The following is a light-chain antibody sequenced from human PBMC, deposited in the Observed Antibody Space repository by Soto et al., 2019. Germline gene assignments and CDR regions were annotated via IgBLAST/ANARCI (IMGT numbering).Light chain of an antibody. CDR1: SNDVGAYNY. J-gene: IGLJ1*01. Sequence: QSVLTQPASVSGSPGQSITVSCTGTSNDVGAYNYVSWYQQHPGTAPKLMIYHVSNRPSGVSNRFSGSKSGNTASLTISGLQAEDEADYYCTSYTSSRTYVFGTGTKLTVL. CDR3: TSYTSSRTYV. CDR2: HVS. V-gene: IGLV2-14*03.